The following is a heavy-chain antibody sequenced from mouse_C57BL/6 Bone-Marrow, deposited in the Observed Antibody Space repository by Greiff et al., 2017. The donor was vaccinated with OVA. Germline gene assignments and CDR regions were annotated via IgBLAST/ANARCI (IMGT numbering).Heavy chain of an antibody. CDR3: ARGAHTTEAY. V-gene: IGHV1-50*01. CDR1: GYTFTSYW. CDR2: IDPSDSYT. J-gene: IGHJ3*01. D-gene: IGHD1-1*01. Sequence: QVQLQQPGAELVKPGASVKLSCKASGYTFTSYWMQWVKQRPGQGLEWIGEIDPSDSYTNYNQKFKGKATLTVDTSSSTAYMQLSSLTSEDSAVYYCARGAHTTEAYWGQGTLVTVSA.